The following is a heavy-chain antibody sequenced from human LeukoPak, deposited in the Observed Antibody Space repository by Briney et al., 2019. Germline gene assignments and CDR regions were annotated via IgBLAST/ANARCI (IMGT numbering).Heavy chain of an antibody. Sequence: GASAKVSCKASGYIFTDYYIHWVRQAPGQGLEWMGWINPKSCDSHSAQRFQGRVTMTRDTSITTAYMEVTRLTSDDTAVYYCARDSSGGYASHWGQGTLVTVSS. D-gene: IGHD2-15*01. J-gene: IGHJ4*02. CDR3: ARDSSGGYASH. CDR1: GYIFTDYY. V-gene: IGHV1-2*02. CDR2: INPKSCDS.